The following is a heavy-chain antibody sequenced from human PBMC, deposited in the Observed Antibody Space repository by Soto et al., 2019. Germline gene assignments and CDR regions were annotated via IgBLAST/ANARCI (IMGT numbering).Heavy chain of an antibody. CDR3: ARDQVSSGWYIGSLDAFDI. CDR2: INAGNGNT. CDR1: GYTFTSYA. V-gene: IGHV1-3*01. D-gene: IGHD6-19*01. Sequence: ASVRVSCKASGYTFTSYAMHWVRQAPGQRLEWMVSINAGNGNTKYSQKLQGRVTITRDTSASTAYMELSSLRSEDTAVYYCARDQVSSGWYIGSLDAFDIWGQGTMVTVSS. J-gene: IGHJ3*02.